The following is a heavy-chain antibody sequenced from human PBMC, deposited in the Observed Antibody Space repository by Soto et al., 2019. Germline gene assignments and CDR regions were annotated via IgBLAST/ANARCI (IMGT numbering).Heavy chain of an antibody. Sequence: QVQLVESGGGVVQPGQSLRLSCAASGFTFSLYGMHWVRRAPDKGLEWVAVISYEGSDKYYADSVKGRFTISRDNSKNTLYLHMDSLRPDDTAVYYCAKEVRTRAATGLDYWGQGTLVTVSS. CDR2: ISYEGSDK. CDR3: AKEVRTRAATGLDY. CDR1: GFTFSLYG. D-gene: IGHD6-13*01. J-gene: IGHJ4*02. V-gene: IGHV3-30*18.